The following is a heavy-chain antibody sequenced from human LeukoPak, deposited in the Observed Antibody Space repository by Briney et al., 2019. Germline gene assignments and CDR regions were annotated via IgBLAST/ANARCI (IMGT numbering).Heavy chain of an antibody. Sequence: SETLSLTCSVSGASISGNDYYWSWIRQPAGKGLEWIGRIYTSGSTNYNPSLKSRVTISVDTSKNQFSLKLSSVTAADTAVYYCARAPYGDYVDYWGQGTLVTVSS. CDR1: GASISGNDYY. CDR3: ARAPYGDYVDY. V-gene: IGHV4-61*02. D-gene: IGHD4-17*01. J-gene: IGHJ4*02. CDR2: IYTSGST.